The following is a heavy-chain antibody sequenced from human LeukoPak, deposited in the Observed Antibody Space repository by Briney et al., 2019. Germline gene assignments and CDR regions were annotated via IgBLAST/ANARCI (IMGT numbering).Heavy chain of an antibody. Sequence: SETLSFTCTVSGGSINNYYWTWIRQPPGKGLEWVGEVSFTGSTNYNPSLTSRVTISPDTSRNQFSLKLSSVTAADTAVYYCALYCRLSSNCGYYGMDVWGQGTTVIVSS. CDR2: VSFTGST. CDR1: GGSINNYY. V-gene: IGHV4-59*08. D-gene: IGHD6-13*01. J-gene: IGHJ6*02. CDR3: ALYCRLSSNCGYYGMDV.